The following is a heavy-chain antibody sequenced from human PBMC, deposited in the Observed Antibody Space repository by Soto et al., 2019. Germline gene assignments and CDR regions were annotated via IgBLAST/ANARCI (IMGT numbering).Heavy chain of an antibody. CDR3: AKAEFGYPLDY. V-gene: IGHV3-30*18. J-gene: IGHJ4*02. CDR1: GFTFSSYG. Sequence: GGSLRLSCAASGFTFSSYGMHWVRQAPGKGLEWVAVISYDGSNKYYADSVKGRFTISRDNSKNTLYLQMNSLRAEDTAVYYCAKAEFGYPLDYWGQGTLVTVSS. CDR2: ISYDGSNK. D-gene: IGHD6-25*01.